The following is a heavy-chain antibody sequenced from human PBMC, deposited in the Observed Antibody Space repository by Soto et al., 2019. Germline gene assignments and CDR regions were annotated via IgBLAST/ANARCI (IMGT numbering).Heavy chain of an antibody. CDR3: ARDGTVGYYDFWSGYPTNWFDP. D-gene: IGHD3-3*01. V-gene: IGHV3-30-3*01. CDR1: GFTFSSYA. Sequence: GGSLRLSCAASGFTFSSYAMHWVRQAPGKGLEWVAVISYDGSNKYYADSVKGRFTISRDNSKNTLYLQMNSLRAEDTAVYYCARDGTVGYYDFWSGYPTNWFDPWGQGTLVTVSS. J-gene: IGHJ5*02. CDR2: ISYDGSNK.